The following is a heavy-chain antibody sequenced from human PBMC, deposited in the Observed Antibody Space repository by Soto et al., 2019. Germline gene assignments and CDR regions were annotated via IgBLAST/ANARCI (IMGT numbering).Heavy chain of an antibody. Sequence: SETLSLTCTVSGGPISSSSHYWGWVRQPPGKGLEWIGSIYYSGSTHYNPSLKSRVIISVDTSKDQFSLNLNSATAADTAVYYCARLRWESLDLQPFDYWGQGTLVTVSS. J-gene: IGHJ4*02. CDR3: ARLRWESLDLQPFDY. V-gene: IGHV4-39*01. CDR1: GGPISSSSHY. D-gene: IGHD1-26*01. CDR2: IYYSGST.